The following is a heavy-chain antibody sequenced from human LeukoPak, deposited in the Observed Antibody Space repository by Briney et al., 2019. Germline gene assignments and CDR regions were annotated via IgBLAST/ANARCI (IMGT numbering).Heavy chain of an antibody. CDR2: LYPGDSDT. J-gene: IGHJ6*03. CDR1: GYSFTSYW. Sequence: LGESLKISCKGSGYSFTSYWMGWVRQMPGKGLEWMAILYPGDSDTRYSPSFQGQVTISADKSIITAYLQWSSLRASDTAMYYCARRKMGATNYYYYYMDVWGKGTTVTVSS. V-gene: IGHV5-51*01. D-gene: IGHD1-26*01. CDR3: ARRKMGATNYYYYYMDV.